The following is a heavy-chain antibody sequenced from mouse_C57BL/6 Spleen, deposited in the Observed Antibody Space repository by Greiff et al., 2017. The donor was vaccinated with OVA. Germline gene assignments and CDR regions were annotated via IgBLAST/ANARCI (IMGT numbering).Heavy chain of an antibody. D-gene: IGHD2-1*01. J-gene: IGHJ3*01. CDR2: IYPSDSYT. CDR1: GYTFTSYW. Sequence: QVQLQQPGAELVKPGASVKLSCKASGYTFTSYWMQWVKQRPGQGLEWIGEIYPSDSYTNYNQKFKGKATLTVDTSSSTAYMQLSSLTSEDSAVYYCAREGNFFAYWGQGTLVTVSA. CDR3: AREGNFFAY. V-gene: IGHV1-50*01.